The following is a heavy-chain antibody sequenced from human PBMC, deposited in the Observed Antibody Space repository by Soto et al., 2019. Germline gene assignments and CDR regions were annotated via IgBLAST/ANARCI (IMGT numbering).Heavy chain of an antibody. CDR1: GGSIRSGGYY. Sequence: QVQLQESGPGLVKPSQTLSLTCTVSGGSIRSGGYYWSWARQSPRRGLEWIGNIYYSGSTYYNPSLKSRLTISVDTSKNQFSLNLSSVTAADTAVYYCARDRLMATAGTARHYFGLDVWGQGTTVTVSS. CDR3: ARDRLMATAGTARHYFGLDV. J-gene: IGHJ6*02. CDR2: IYYSGST. V-gene: IGHV4-31*03. D-gene: IGHD5-18*01.